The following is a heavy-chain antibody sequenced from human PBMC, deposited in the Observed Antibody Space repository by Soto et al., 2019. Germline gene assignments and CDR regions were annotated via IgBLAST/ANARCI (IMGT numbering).Heavy chain of an antibody. CDR2: IGGSGGTK. J-gene: IGHJ3*01. Sequence: GGSLRLSCAASGFGFSSYEMNWVRQAPGKGLEWISYIGGSGGTKYSADSVKGRFIISRDNAQNSLYLQMNSLRVEDTGVYYCARDRGGDVGQFLFPDGSDLWGKGTMVTVSS. D-gene: IGHD3-10*01. CDR1: GFGFSSYE. V-gene: IGHV3-48*03. CDR3: ARDRGGDVGQFLFPDGSDL.